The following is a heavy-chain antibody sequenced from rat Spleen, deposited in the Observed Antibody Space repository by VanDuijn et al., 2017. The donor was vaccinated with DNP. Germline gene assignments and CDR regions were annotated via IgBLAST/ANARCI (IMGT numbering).Heavy chain of an antibody. V-gene: IGHV5S13*01. CDR2: ISASGGST. J-gene: IGHJ2*01. CDR3: ARLGARLDY. CDR1: GFTFSNYG. Sequence: EVQLVDSGGGLVQPGRSLKLSCVASGFTFSNYGMAWVRQAPTQGLEWVASISASGGSTSYRDSVKGRFTVSRDNAKSTLYLQMNSLRSEDMATYYCARLGARLDYWGQGVMVTVSS. D-gene: IGHD5-1*01.